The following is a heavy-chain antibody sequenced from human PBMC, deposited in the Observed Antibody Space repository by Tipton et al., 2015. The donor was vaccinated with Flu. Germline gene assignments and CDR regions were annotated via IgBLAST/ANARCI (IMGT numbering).Heavy chain of an antibody. D-gene: IGHD1-26*01. Sequence: SLRLSCAASGFTFSSYEMNWVRQAPGKGLEWVSYISSSGSTIYYADSVKGRFTISRDNAKNSLYLQMNSLRAEDTAVYYCARDLGGEWELLLGDYWGQGTLVTVSS. CDR3: ARDLGGEWELLLGDY. J-gene: IGHJ4*02. CDR1: GFTFSSYE. V-gene: IGHV3-48*03. CDR2: ISSSGSTI.